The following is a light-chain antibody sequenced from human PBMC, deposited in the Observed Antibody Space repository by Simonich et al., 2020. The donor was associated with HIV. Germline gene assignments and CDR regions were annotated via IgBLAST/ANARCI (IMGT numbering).Light chain of an antibody. CDR1: QSLLDSDDGNTY. CDR3: MQGTHWPQT. Sequence: DIVMTQTPLFLPVTPGEPASISCRSSQSLLDSDDGNTYLDWYLQKPGQSPQLLIYMISYRASGVPDRFSGSGSGTDFTLKISRVEAEDVGVYYCMQGTHWPQTFGQGTKLEIK. J-gene: IGKJ2*01. CDR2: MIS. V-gene: IGKV2-40*01.